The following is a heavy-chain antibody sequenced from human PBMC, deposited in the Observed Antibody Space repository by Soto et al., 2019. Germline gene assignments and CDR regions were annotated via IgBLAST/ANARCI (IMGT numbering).Heavy chain of an antibody. D-gene: IGHD5-12*01. V-gene: IGHV3-74*01. Sequence: EVQLVESGGGLVQPGGSLRLSCAASGFTFSGYWMHWVRQVPGKGLIWVARSNSDGSGISYADSVRGRFTISRDNVRNILFLQMNSLRGDDSAVYYCTRDRPETQYDYHLIFDHWGQGTLVTVSS. J-gene: IGHJ4*02. CDR1: GFTFSGYW. CDR3: TRDRPETQYDYHLIFDH. CDR2: SNSDGSGI.